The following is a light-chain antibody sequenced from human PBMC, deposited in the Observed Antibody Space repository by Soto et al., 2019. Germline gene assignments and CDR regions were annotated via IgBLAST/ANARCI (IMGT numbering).Light chain of an antibody. V-gene: IGKV3-15*01. Sequence: EIVMTQSPATPSVSPGERATLSCRASQGVSNHLAWYQQKPGQAPRLLIYGASTRATGIPARFSGSGSGTEFTLTISSLQSEDFAVYYCQQYDNWPPWTFGQGTKVEIK. CDR1: QGVSNH. J-gene: IGKJ1*01. CDR2: GAS. CDR3: QQYDNWPPWT.